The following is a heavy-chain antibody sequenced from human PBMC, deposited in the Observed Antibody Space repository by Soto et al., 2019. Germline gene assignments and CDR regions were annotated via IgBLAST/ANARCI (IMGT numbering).Heavy chain of an antibody. CDR2: VSGRGGST. V-gene: IGHV3-23*01. J-gene: IGHJ6*01. D-gene: IGHD4-17*01. CDR3: AKDSTVTTSLYFYYYGFDV. CDR1: GFTFNHYA. Sequence: ESVGGLVQPGGSLRLACTASGFTFNHYAMSWVRQAPGTGLEWVSAVSGRGGSTKYADSVKGRFIISRDNSNSTLYLQMDSLRGEDTAVYYCAKDSTVTTSLYFYYYGFDVWGQGTTVTVSS.